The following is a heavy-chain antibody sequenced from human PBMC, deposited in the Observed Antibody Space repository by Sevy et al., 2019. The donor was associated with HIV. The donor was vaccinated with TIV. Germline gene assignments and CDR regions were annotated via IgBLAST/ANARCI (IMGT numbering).Heavy chain of an antibody. CDR1: GFTFSSFW. V-gene: IGHV3-74*01. D-gene: IGHD2-15*01. CDR3: ARVYCSGGICYPSDNWFDP. J-gene: IGHJ5*02. CDR2: INSDGSET. Sequence: GGSLRLSCAASGFTFSSFWMHWVRQAPGKGLVWVSKINSDGSETTYADSVKGRFTISRDNAKNPLYLQMNSLRAEDTAVYYCARVYCSGGICYPSDNWFDPWGQGTLVTVSS.